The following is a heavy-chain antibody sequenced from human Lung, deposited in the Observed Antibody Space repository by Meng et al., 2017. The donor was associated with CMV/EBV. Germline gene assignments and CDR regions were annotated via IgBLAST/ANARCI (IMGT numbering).Heavy chain of an antibody. Sequence: SXTLSLXCAISGDSVSSNSAAWNWIRQSPSRGLEWLGRTYYRSKWYNDYAVSVKSRITINLDTSKNQFSLQLNSVTPEDTAVYYCARVTDGYNLQGMDVWXQGTTVTVSS. CDR2: TYYRSKWYN. J-gene: IGHJ6*02. CDR1: GDSVSSNSAA. D-gene: IGHD5-24*01. CDR3: ARVTDGYNLQGMDV. V-gene: IGHV6-1*01.